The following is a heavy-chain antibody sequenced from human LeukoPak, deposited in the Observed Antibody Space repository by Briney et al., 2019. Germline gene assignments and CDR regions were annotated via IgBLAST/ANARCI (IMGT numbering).Heavy chain of an antibody. CDR1: GGSVSSGSYY. CDR3: ARVAGGYYYYYGMDV. Sequence: SETLSLTCTVSGGSVSSGSYYWGWIRQPPGTGLEWIGYIYYSGSTNYNPSLKSRVTISVDTSKNQFSLKLSSVTAADTAVYYCARVAGGYYYYYGMDVWGKGTTVTVSS. D-gene: IGHD6-13*01. CDR2: IYYSGST. V-gene: IGHV4-61*01. J-gene: IGHJ6*04.